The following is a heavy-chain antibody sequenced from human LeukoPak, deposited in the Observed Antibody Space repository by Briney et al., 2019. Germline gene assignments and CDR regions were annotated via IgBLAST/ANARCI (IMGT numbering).Heavy chain of an antibody. V-gene: IGHV4-30-2*01. CDR1: GGSISSGGYS. D-gene: IGHD3-9*01. CDR2: IYHSGST. J-gene: IGHJ3*02. CDR3: ARGLRYFDWLSAFDI. Sequence: PSETLSLTCAVSGGSISSGGYSWSWIRQPPGKGLEWIVYIYHSGSTYYNPSLKSRVTISVDRSKNQFSLKLSPVTAADTAVYYCARGLRYFDWLSAFDIWGQGTMVTVSS.